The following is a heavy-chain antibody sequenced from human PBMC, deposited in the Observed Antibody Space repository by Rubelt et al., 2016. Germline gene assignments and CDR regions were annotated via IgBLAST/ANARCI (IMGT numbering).Heavy chain of an antibody. CDR1: GGSFSGYY. D-gene: IGHD5-12*01. V-gene: IGHV4-34*01. Sequence: QVQLQQWGAGLLKPSETLSLTCAVYGGSFSGYYWSWIRQPPGKGLEWIGEINHSGSTNYNPSLKGRVTISVDTSKNQFSRKLSSVTAADTAVYYCAGTSGGDIVATIYYFDYWGQGTLVTVSS. CDR2: INHSGST. CDR3: AGTSGGDIVATIYYFDY. J-gene: IGHJ4*02.